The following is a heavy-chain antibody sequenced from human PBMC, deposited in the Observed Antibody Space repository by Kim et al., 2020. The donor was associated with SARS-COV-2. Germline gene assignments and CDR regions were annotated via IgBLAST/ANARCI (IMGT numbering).Heavy chain of an antibody. Sequence: GGSLRLSCAASGFTFSSYAMSWVRQAPGKGLGGCSAMSGMGGSTYYADSVKGRFTISRDNSKNTLYLKMDSLRAEDTAVYYFAKGGPMRMWPTPPYFDY. CDR3: AKGGPMRMWPTPPYFDY. CDR2: MSGMGGST. J-gene: IGHJ4*01. D-gene: IGHD2-21*01. V-gene: IGHV3-23*01. CDR1: GFTFSSYA.